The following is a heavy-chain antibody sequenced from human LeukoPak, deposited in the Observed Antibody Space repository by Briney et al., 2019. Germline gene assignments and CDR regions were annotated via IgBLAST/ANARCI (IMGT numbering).Heavy chain of an antibody. D-gene: IGHD6-19*01. CDR1: GFTFSSYS. CDR3: ARDCTKQWLPPGWFDP. Sequence: GESLRLSCPASGFTFSSYSMNWVRQAPGKGLEWVSYISSSSTIYYTDSVKGRFTISRDNDKNSLYLQMNSLRAEDTAVYYCARDCTKQWLPPGWFDPWGQGTLVTVSS. CDR2: ISSSSTI. V-gene: IGHV3-48*01. J-gene: IGHJ5*02.